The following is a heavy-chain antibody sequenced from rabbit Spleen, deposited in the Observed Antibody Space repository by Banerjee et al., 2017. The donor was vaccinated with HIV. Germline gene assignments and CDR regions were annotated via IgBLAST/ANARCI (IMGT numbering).Heavy chain of an antibody. CDR3: ARGSAAMTMVITGYYLGL. D-gene: IGHD2-1*01. J-gene: IGHJ3*01. V-gene: IGHV1S45*01. CDR1: GFSFSNSYY. CDR2: IYADNTGST. Sequence: QEHLKESGGGLVQPEGSLTLTCTASGFSFSNSYYMCWVRQAPGKGLEYIACIYADNTGSTVYASWARGRFTISKTSSTTVTLEMTGLTAADTATYFCARGSAAMTMVITGYYLGLWGQGTLVTVS.